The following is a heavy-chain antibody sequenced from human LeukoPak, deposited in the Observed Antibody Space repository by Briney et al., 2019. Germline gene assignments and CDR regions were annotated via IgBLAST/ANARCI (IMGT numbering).Heavy chain of an antibody. D-gene: IGHD3-3*01. V-gene: IGHV4-34*01. J-gene: IGHJ6*03. CDR3: ARAPYYDFWSGYYGSHYMDV. Sequence: AETLSLTCAAYGGSFSGYYWSWIRQPPGKGLEWIGEINHSGSTNYNPSFKSRVTISVDTSKNQFSLKLSSVTAADTAVYYCARAPYYDFWSGYYGSHYMDVWGKGTTVTVSS. CDR1: GGSFSGYY. CDR2: INHSGST.